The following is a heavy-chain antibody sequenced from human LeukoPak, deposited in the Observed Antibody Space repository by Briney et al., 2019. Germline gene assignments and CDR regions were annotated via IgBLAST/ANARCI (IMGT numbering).Heavy chain of an antibody. CDR1: GGSFSGYY. CDR2: INHSGST. CDR3: ASAPGIGSGWYV. V-gene: IGHV4-34*01. J-gene: IGHJ4*02. D-gene: IGHD6-19*01. Sequence: PSETLSLTCAVYGGSFSGYYWSWIRQPPGKGLEWIGEINHSGSTNYNPSLKSRVTISVDKSKNQFSLKLSSVTAADTAVYYCASAPGIGSGWYVWGQGTLVTVSS.